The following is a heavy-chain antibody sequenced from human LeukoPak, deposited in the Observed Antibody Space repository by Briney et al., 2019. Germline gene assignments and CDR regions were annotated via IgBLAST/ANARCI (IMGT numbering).Heavy chain of an antibody. J-gene: IGHJ3*02. Sequence: GGSLRLSCAASGFTFSSYWMSWVRQAPGKGLEWVANIKQDGSEKYYVDSVKGRFTISRDNAKNSLYLQMNSLRAEDTAVYYCAGAGLVLPHLRGARMIYAFDIWGQGTMVTVSS. CDR3: AGAGLVLPHLRGARMIYAFDI. CDR2: IKQDGSEK. V-gene: IGHV3-7*04. CDR1: GFTFSSYW. D-gene: IGHD3/OR15-3a*01.